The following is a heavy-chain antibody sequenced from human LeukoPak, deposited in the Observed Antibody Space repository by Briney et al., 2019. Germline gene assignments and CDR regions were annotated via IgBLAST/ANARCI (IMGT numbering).Heavy chain of an antibody. CDR3: ARRAGAYSHPYDY. Sequence: GGSLRLSCAASGFTFSDYNMRWIRQAPGKGLEWVSSISRSGSTKYYADSVKGRFTISRDNSKNTLYLQMNSLRAEDTAVYYCARRAGAYSHPYDYWGQGTLVTVSS. CDR1: GFTFSDYN. D-gene: IGHD4/OR15-4a*01. V-gene: IGHV3-11*01. CDR2: ISRSGSTK. J-gene: IGHJ4*02.